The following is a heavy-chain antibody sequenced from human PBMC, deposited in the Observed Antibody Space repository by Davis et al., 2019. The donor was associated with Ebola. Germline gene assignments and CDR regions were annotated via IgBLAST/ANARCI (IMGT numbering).Heavy chain of an antibody. Sequence: GESLKISCAVSGFTFSSYAMSWVRQAPGKGLEWVSTISGSDGSTYYADSVKGRFTISRDNSKNTLYLQMNSLRAEDTAVYYCAKDLYGDYVNDYWGQGTLVTVSS. J-gene: IGHJ4*02. D-gene: IGHD4-17*01. CDR2: ISGSDGST. V-gene: IGHV3-23*01. CDR3: AKDLYGDYVNDY. CDR1: GFTFSSYA.